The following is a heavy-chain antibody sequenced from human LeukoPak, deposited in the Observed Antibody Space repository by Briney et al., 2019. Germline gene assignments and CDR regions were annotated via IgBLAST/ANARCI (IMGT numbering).Heavy chain of an antibody. CDR1: GFTLREFY. CDR2: ITSGTTYI. CDR3: ARWPYSSSYYFDY. J-gene: IGHJ4*02. D-gene: IGHD6-6*01. Sequence: GSLRLLCSTSGFTLREFYTKLVPQFPGKGPEWGLSITSGTTYIYYADSVRGRFTLSRDNAKNSLYLQMNSLRAEDTAVYYCARWPYSSSYYFDYWGQGTLVTVPS. V-gene: IGHV3-21*01.